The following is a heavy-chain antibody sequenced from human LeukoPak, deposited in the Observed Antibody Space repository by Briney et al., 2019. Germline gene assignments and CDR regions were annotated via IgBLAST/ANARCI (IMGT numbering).Heavy chain of an antibody. CDR3: ARGLSSVNDAFDI. D-gene: IGHD3-10*01. CDR2: IGASGSST. V-gene: IGHV3-23*01. CDR1: ESLFSSYA. Sequence: PGGSLRLSCAASESLFSSYAMNWVRQAAGKGLEWVSGIGASGSSTYYADSVKGRFTISRDNSKTTLYLQMNSLRAEDTAVYYCARGLSSVNDAFDIWGQGTMVTVSS. J-gene: IGHJ3*02.